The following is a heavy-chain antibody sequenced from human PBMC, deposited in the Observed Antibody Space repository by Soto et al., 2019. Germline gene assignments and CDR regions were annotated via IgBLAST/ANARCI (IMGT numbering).Heavy chain of an antibody. CDR3: ARGGPIVVVHYFDY. CDR1: GGSISSYY. J-gene: IGHJ4*02. D-gene: IGHD3-22*01. V-gene: IGHV4-59*01. CDR2: IYYSGST. Sequence: PSETLSLTCTVSGGSISSYYWSWIRQPPGKGLEWIGYIYYSGSTNYNPSLKSRVTISVDTSKNQFSLKLSSVTAADTAVYYCARGGPIVVVHYFDYWGQGTLVTVSS.